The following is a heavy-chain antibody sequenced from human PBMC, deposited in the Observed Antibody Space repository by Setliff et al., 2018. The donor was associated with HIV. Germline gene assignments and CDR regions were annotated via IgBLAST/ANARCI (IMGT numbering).Heavy chain of an antibody. V-gene: IGHV3-23*01. CDR1: GFTFSNYA. D-gene: IGHD1-7*01. CDR2: ILSTGERT. J-gene: IGHJ5*02. CDR3: AKDRRGITGTKSCAWFDP. Sequence: GGSLRLSCAASGFTFSNYAMSWVRQAPGEGLEWVSAILSTGERTFYADSVKGRFTISRDNSKNTVYLQMNSLRAEDTAEYYCAKDRRGITGTKSCAWFDPWGQGTLVTVSS.